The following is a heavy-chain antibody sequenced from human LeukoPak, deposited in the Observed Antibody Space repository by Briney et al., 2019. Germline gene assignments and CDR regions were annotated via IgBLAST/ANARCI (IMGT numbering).Heavy chain of an antibody. CDR2: ISGGGGST. CDR1: GFTFSSYD. V-gene: IGHV3-23*01. CDR3: AKFSLYSSSWYGTFGPYYFDY. J-gene: IGHJ4*02. D-gene: IGHD6-13*01. Sequence: PGGSLRLSCAASGFTFSSYDMSWVRQAPGKGLEWVSVISGGGGSTYYADSVKGRFTISRDNSKNTLYLQMNSLRAEDTAVYYCAKFSLYSSSWYGTFGPYYFDYWGQGTLVTVSS.